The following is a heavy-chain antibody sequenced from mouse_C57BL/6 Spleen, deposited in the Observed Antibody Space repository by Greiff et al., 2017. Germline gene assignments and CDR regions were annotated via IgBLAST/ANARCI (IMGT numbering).Heavy chain of an antibody. J-gene: IGHJ3*01. D-gene: IGHD2-10*01. Sequence: QVQLKQPGAELVKPGASVKLSCKASGYTFTSYWMQWVKQRPGQGLEWIGEIDPSDSYTNYNQKFKGKATLTVDTSSSTAYMQLSSLTSEDSAVYYCARTYSQRAYWGQGTLVTVSA. CDR2: IDPSDSYT. V-gene: IGHV1-50*01. CDR1: GYTFTSYW. CDR3: ARTYSQRAY.